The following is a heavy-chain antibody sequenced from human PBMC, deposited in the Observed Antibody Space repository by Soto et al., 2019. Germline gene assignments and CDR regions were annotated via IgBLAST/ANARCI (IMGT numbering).Heavy chain of an antibody. Sequence: PSETLSLTCAVYGGSFSGYYWSWIRQPPGKGLEWIGEINHSGSTNYNPSLKSRVTISVDTSKNQFSLKLSSVTAADTAVYYRARGRITIFGVVALYYYGMDVWGQGPTVTVSS. D-gene: IGHD3-3*01. CDR2: INHSGST. CDR3: ARGRITIFGVVALYYYGMDV. J-gene: IGHJ6*02. V-gene: IGHV4-34*01. CDR1: GGSFSGYY.